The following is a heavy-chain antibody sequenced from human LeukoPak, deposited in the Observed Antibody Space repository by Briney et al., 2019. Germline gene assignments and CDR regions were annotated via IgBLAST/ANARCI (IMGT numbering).Heavy chain of an antibody. J-gene: IGHJ4*02. CDR2: ISYDGSNK. V-gene: IGHV3-30*04. D-gene: IGHD3-3*01. CDR3: ARGYDFWSGYWSHSDY. CDR1: GFTFSSYA. Sequence: GRSLRLSCAASGFTFSSYAMHWVRQAPGKGLEWVAVISYDGSNKYYADSVKGRFTISRDNSKNTLYLQMNSLRAEDTAVYYCARGYDFWSGYWSHSDYWGQGTLVTVSS.